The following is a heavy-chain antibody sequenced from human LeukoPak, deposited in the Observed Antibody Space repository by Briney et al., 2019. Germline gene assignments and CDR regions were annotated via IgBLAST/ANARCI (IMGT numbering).Heavy chain of an antibody. CDR1: GGSISSSSYY. D-gene: IGHD3-10*01. Sequence: ASETLSLTCTVSGGSISSSSYYWGWISQPPGKGLAWIGSIYYSGSTYYSPSLKSRVTISVDTSKSQISLKLTSVTAADTAVYYCAGNRNALGDTNWFDPWGQGTLVIVSS. CDR3: AGNRNALGDTNWFDP. V-gene: IGHV4-39*07. CDR2: IYYSGST. J-gene: IGHJ5*02.